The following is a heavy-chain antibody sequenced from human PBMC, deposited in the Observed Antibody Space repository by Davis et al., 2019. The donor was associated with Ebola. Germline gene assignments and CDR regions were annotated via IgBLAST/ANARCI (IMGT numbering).Heavy chain of an antibody. J-gene: IGHJ6*02. CDR3: ARGPMPSWYADYYKFGMDV. D-gene: IGHD6-13*01. V-gene: IGHV3-23*01. Sequence: PGGSLRLSCAGSGFIFSNYAMTWVRQAPGKGLEWVATLSGSGDHTYHADSVKGRFTISRDNSKESLYLQINSLRSGDTALYFCARGPMPSWYADYYKFGMDVWGQGTTVTASS. CDR1: GFIFSNYA. CDR2: LSGSGDHT.